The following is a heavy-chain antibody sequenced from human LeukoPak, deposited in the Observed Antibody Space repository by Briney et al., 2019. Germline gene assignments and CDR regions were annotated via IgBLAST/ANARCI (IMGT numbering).Heavy chain of an antibody. CDR3: AKGLSGWYYWYFDL. CDR2: ISGSGGST. Sequence: GGSLTPSCAASGLTFGSYAMSWVRHAAGKWLEWVSAISGSGGSTYYADSVKGRFTISRDNSKNTLYLQMNSLRAEDTAVYYCAKGLSGWYYWYFDLWGRGTLVTVSS. J-gene: IGHJ2*01. CDR1: GLTFGSYA. V-gene: IGHV3-23*01. D-gene: IGHD6-19*01.